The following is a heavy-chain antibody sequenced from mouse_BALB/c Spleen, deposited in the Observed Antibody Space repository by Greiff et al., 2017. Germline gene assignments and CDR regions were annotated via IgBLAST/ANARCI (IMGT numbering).Heavy chain of an antibody. J-gene: IGHJ4*01. CDR2: ISSGGSYT. CDR1: GFTFSSYA. CDR3: ARDRDSSGYYAMDY. D-gene: IGHD3-2*01. V-gene: IGHV5-9-4*01. Sequence: DVQLVESGGGLVKPGGSLKLSCAASGFTFSSYAMSWVRQSPEKRLEWVAEISSGGSYTYYPDTVTGRFTISRDNAKNTLYLEMSSLRSEDTAMYYCARDRDSSGYYAMDYWGQGTSVTVSS.